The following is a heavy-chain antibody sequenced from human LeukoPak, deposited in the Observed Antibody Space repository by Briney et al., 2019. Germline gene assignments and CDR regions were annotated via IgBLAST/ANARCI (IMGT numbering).Heavy chain of an antibody. J-gene: IGHJ4*02. Sequence: GGSLRHSCAASGFTFSSYAMHWVRQAPGKGLEWVAVISYDGSNKYYADSVKGRFTISRDNSKNTLYLQMNSLRAEDTAVYYCARDRSAVAGYDYWGQGTLVTVSS. CDR3: ARDRSAVAGYDY. V-gene: IGHV3-30*04. D-gene: IGHD6-19*01. CDR2: ISYDGSNK. CDR1: GFTFSSYA.